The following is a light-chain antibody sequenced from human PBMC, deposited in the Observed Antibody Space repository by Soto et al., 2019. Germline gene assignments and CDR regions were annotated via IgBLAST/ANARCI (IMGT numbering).Light chain of an antibody. V-gene: IGKV1-5*01. CDR3: QQYNSYWT. CDR2: DAS. J-gene: IGKJ1*01. CDR1: QSISSW. Sequence: DIPMTQSPSTLSASVGDRVTITCRASQSISSWLAWYQQKPGKAPKLLIYDASSLESGVPSRFSGSGSGTEFTLTISSRQPDDFATYYCQQYNSYWTFGQGTKVEIK.